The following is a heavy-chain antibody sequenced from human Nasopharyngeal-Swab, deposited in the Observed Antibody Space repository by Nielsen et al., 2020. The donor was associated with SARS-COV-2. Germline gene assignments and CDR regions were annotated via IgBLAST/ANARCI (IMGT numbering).Heavy chain of an antibody. CDR1: GFYFSIYS. CDR3: ARNHNGLS. D-gene: IGHD1-1*01. V-gene: IGHV3-30*04. J-gene: IGHJ4*02. Sequence: GESLKISCAASGFYFSIYSMVWVRQAPGKGLEWVAAMSGDGNEKNYADSVTGRFTISKDNSKNTLYLQMNSLRPDDTAVYFCARNHNGLSWGQGTLVTVSS. CDR2: MSGDGNEK.